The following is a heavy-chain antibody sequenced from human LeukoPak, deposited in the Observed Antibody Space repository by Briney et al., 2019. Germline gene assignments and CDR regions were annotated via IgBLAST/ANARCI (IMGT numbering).Heavy chain of an antibody. D-gene: IGHD1-26*01. CDR3: ARQDSGSYVGYYYYYYMDV. V-gene: IGHV4-39*01. J-gene: IGHJ6*03. CDR1: GGSISISSYY. CDR2: IYYSGST. Sequence: PSETLSLTSTVSGGSISISSYYWGWIRQPPGKGLEWIGSIYYSGSTYYNPSLKSRVTISVDTSKNQFSLKLSSVTAADTAVYYCARQDSGSYVGYYYYYYMDVWGKGTTVTVS.